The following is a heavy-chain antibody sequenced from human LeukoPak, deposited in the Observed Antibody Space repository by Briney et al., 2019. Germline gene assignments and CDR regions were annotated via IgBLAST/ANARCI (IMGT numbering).Heavy chain of an antibody. V-gene: IGHV3-21*01. CDR2: ITTSSSYI. J-gene: IGHJ3*02. D-gene: IGHD1-26*01. CDR1: GFTFSSYS. CDR3: ARDRLIGRDFAFDI. Sequence: GGSLRLPCAASGFTFSSYSVKWVRQAPGKGLEWVSSITTSSSYIYHADSVTGRFTISRDNAKNSLYLQMNSLRAADTAVYYCARDRLIGRDFAFDIWGQGTMVTVSS.